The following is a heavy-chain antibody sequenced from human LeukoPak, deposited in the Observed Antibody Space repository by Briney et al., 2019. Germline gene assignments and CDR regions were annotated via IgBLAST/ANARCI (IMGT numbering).Heavy chain of an antibody. V-gene: IGHV4-61*01. CDR3: ARAKNSGWPHF. D-gene: IGHD6-19*01. CDR2: IYYSGST. CDR1: GGSVSSGSYY. Sequence: SETLSLTCNVSGGSVSSGSYYWTWIRLPPGQGLEWIGYIYYSGSTKYNPSLKGRVTISVDTSKNQFSLSLRSVSAADTAVYYCARAKNSGWPHFWGQGTLVTVSS. J-gene: IGHJ4*02.